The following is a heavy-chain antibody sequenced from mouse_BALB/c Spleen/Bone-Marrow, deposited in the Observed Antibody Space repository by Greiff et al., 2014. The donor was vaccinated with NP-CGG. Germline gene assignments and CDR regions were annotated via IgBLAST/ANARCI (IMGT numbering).Heavy chain of an antibody. Sequence: LQQSGGGLLQPGGSLTLSCAASGFTFSSYTMSWFRQTPEKRLELVAYISNGGGSTHYPDTVKGRFTISRDNAKNTLYLQMSSLKSEDTAMYYCARHPIYYYGSSWGNYAMDYWGQGTSVTVSS. CDR2: ISNGGGST. D-gene: IGHD1-1*01. CDR3: ARHPIYYYGSSWGNYAMDY. J-gene: IGHJ4*01. V-gene: IGHV5-12-2*01. CDR1: GFTFSSYT.